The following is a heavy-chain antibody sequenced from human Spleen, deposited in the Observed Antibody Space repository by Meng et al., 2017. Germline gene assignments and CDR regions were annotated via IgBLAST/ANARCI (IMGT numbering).Heavy chain of an antibody. CDR1: GFTFSSYS. D-gene: IGHD2-15*01. CDR2: ISSSSSYI. J-gene: IGHJ3*02. Sequence: GESLKTSRAASGFTFSSYSMNWVRQAPGKGLEWVSSISSSSSYIYYADSVKGRFTISRDNAKNSLYLQMNSLRAEDTAVYYCARENLGYCSGGSCYDAFDIWGQGTMVTVSS. CDR3: ARENLGYCSGGSCYDAFDI. V-gene: IGHV3-21*01.